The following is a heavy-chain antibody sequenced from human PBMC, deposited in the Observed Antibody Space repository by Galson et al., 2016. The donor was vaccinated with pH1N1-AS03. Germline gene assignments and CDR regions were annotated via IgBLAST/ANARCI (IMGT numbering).Heavy chain of an antibody. J-gene: IGHJ3*02. D-gene: IGHD3-10*01. CDR1: GFTVSSNY. V-gene: IGHV3-74*01. Sequence: SLRLSCAASGFTVSSNYMIWVRQAPGKGLEWVSRIKTDGSYTGYADSVKGRFTISRDNAKNTLYLQMNSLRAEDTAVYFCTRPKLGVGDALDIWGQGAMVTVTS. CDR2: IKTDGSYT. CDR3: TRPKLGVGDALDI.